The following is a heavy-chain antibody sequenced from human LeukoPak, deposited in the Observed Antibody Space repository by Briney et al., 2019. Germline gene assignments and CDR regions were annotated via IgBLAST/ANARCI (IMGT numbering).Heavy chain of an antibody. D-gene: IGHD3-22*01. J-gene: IGHJ4*02. V-gene: IGHV4-30-4*07. Sequence: SETLSLTCAVSGGSISSGGYSWSWIRQPQGKGLEWIGYIYYSGSTYYNPSLKSRVTISVDTSKNQFSLKLSSVTAADTAVYYCARANYYDSSGFSNPFDYWGQGTLVTVSS. CDR2: IYYSGST. CDR1: GGSISSGGYS. CDR3: ARANYYDSSGFSNPFDY.